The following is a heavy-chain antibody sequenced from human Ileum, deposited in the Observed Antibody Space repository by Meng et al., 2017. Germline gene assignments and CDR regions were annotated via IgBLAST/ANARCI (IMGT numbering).Heavy chain of an antibody. J-gene: IGHJ5*02. V-gene: IGHV4-39*01. D-gene: IGHD2-2*01. Sequence: QLQLQESGPGLVKPMETLSLTCIVPGGSVTRSSYDWGWIRQPPGKGLEWIGGCTYTGNSYTTPSLKTRLTTSLDTSKNQFSLRLNSLTAADTAVYYCAGQPTSSGAGYSWFDPWGQGILVTVSS. CDR2: CTYTGNS. CDR3: AGQPTSSGAGYSWFDP. CDR1: GGSVTRSSYD.